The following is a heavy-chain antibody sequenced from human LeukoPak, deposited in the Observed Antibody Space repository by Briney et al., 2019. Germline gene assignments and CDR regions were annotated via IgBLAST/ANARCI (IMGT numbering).Heavy chain of an antibody. CDR3: AKENWWYSSGHNIDY. V-gene: IGHV3-23*01. J-gene: IGHJ4*02. CDR2: ISGSGGST. CDR1: GFTFSSYA. Sequence: AGGSLRLPCAASGFTFSSYAMSWVRQAPGKGLEWVSAISGSGGSTYYADSVKGRFTISRDNSKNTLYPQMNSLRAEDTAVYYCAKENWWYSSGHNIDYWGQGTLVTVSS. D-gene: IGHD6-19*01.